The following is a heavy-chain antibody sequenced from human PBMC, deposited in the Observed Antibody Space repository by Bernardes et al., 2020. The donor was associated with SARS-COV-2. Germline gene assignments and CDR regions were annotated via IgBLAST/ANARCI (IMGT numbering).Heavy chain of an antibody. V-gene: IGHV3-11*06. D-gene: IGHD1-26*01. CDR1: GFTFSDYY. CDR2: ISSSSSYT. J-gene: IGHJ3*02. Sequence: GGSLRLSCAASGFTFSDYYMSWIRQAPGKGLEWVSYISSSSSYTNYADSVKGRFTISRDKAKNSLYLQMNSLRVEDTAVYYCARDRGSYFDIGSFDIWGQGTMVTVSS. CDR3: ARDRGSYFDIGSFDI.